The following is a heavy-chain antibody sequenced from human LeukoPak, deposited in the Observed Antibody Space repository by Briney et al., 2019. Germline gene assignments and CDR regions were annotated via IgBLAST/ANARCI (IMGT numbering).Heavy chain of an antibody. Sequence: SQTLSLTCTVSGGSISSGSYYWIWIRQPAGKGLEWIGRIYTSGSTNYNPSLKSRVTISVDTSKNQFSLKLSSVTAADTAVYYCAREHAAGTFDYWGQGTLVTVSS. CDR2: IYTSGST. CDR1: GGSISSGSYY. J-gene: IGHJ4*02. D-gene: IGHD6-13*01. V-gene: IGHV4-61*02. CDR3: AREHAAGTFDY.